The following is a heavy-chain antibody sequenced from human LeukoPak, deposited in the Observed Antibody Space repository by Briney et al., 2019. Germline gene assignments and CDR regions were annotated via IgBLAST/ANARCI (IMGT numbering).Heavy chain of an antibody. CDR3: ARGGYYDYVWGSYRY. CDR1: GFTFSSYG. J-gene: IGHJ4*02. Sequence: GGSLRLSCAASGFTFSSYGMSWVRQAPGKGLEWVAFIRYDGSNKYYADSVKGRFTISRDNSKNTLYLQMNSLRAEDTAVYYCARGGYYDYVWGSYRYWGQGTLVTVSS. CDR2: IRYDGSNK. V-gene: IGHV3-30*02. D-gene: IGHD3-16*02.